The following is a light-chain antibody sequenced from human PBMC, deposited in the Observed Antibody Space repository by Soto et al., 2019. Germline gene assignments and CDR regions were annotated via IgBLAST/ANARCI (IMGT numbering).Light chain of an antibody. CDR2: GAS. J-gene: IGKJ4*01. CDR1: QGISNW. V-gene: IGKV1-12*01. CDR3: QQTNTFLPLT. Sequence: DIQMTQSPSSVSASVGDRVTITCRASQGISNWLAWYQQQPGKAPKLLIYGASSLQSGVPSRFSGGGSGTHFTLIISXLXPEDFATYYCQQTNTFLPLTFGGGTKVEI.